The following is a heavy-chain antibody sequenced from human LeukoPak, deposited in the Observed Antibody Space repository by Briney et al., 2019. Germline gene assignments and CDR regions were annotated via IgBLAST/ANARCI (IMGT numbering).Heavy chain of an antibody. CDR1: GFTFSSYG. V-gene: IGHV3-30*02. Sequence: GGSLRLSCAASGFTFSSYGMHWVRQAPGKGLEWVAFIRYDGSNKYYADSVEGRFTISRDNSKNTLYLQSNSLRAEATAVYYCAKERDTAMVTIDYWGQGTLVTVSS. CDR3: AKERDTAMVTIDY. D-gene: IGHD5-18*01. J-gene: IGHJ4*02. CDR2: IRYDGSNK.